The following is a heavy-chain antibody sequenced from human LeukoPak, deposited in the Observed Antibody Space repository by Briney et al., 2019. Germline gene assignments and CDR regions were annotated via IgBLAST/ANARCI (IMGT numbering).Heavy chain of an antibody. Sequence: SETLSLTCTVSGYSISSGYYWGWIRQPPGQGLEWIGSIYHSGSTYYNPSLKSRVTISVDTSKNQFSLKLSSVTAADTAVYYCARDPARITILQHQGYREDYWGQGTLVTVSS. D-gene: IGHD3-3*01. CDR3: ARDPARITILQHQGYREDY. V-gene: IGHV4-38-2*02. CDR2: IYHSGST. J-gene: IGHJ4*02. CDR1: GYSISSGYY.